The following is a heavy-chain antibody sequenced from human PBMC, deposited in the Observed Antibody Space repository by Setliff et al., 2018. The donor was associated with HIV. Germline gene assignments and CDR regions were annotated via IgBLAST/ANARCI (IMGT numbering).Heavy chain of an antibody. D-gene: IGHD3-9*01. V-gene: IGHV1-3*04. Sequence: ASVKVSCKTSGYTFIHYDIHWVRQAPGERLEWLGWINTDTGNTKYSQKFQDRLTFTRDTSALTAGMELSSLRSEDTAVYFCARGMNAVRYFDWLDAFDIWGQGTMVTVSS. J-gene: IGHJ3*02. CDR2: INTDTGNT. CDR3: ARGMNAVRYFDWLDAFDI. CDR1: GYTFIHYD.